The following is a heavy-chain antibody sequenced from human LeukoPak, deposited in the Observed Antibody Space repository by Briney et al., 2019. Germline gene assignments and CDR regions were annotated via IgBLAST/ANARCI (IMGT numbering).Heavy chain of an antibody. CDR1: GGSFSGYY. CDR3: ARGLNGGY. CDR2: INHSGST. V-gene: IGHV4-34*01. Sequence: PSETLSLTCAVYGGSFSGYYWSWIRQPPGKGLEWIGEINHSGSTNYNPSLKSRVTISVDTSKNQFPLKLSSVTAADTAVYYCARGLNGGYWGQGTLVTVSS. J-gene: IGHJ4*02. D-gene: IGHD2-8*01.